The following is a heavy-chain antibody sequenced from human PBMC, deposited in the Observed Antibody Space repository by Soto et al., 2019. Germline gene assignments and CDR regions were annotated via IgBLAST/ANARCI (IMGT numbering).Heavy chain of an antibody. CDR2: IYYTGIT. CDR3: ATLRGLGEVSPYFDY. CDR1: GASINNYH. J-gene: IGHJ4*02. D-gene: IGHD3-10*01. Sequence: QVQLQESGPGLLKPSETLSLTCTVSGASINNYHWTWIRQPPGKGLEWIAYIYYTGITNFNPSLRSRVTISMAPSKSQFSLKLRSVTAADTAVYYCATLRGLGEVSPYFDYWGQGLMVTVSS. V-gene: IGHV4-59*08.